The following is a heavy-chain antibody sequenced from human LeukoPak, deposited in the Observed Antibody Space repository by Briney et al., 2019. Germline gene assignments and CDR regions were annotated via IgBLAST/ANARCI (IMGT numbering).Heavy chain of an antibody. CDR3: ARGYDSDY. CDR1: GFTFDDYA. Sequence: GGSLRLSCAASGFTFDDYAMHWVRQAPGKGLEWVSGISWNSGSIGYADSVKGRFTISRDNAKNSLYLQMNSLRAEDTAVYYCARGYDSDYWGQGTLVTVSS. J-gene: IGHJ4*02. D-gene: IGHD3-16*01. V-gene: IGHV3-9*01. CDR2: ISWNSGSI.